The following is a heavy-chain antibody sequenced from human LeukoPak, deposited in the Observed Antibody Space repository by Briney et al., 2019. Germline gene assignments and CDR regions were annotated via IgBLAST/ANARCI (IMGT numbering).Heavy chain of an antibody. Sequence: GASVKVSCKASGGTFSSYAISWVRQAPGQGLEWMGGIIPIFGTANYAQKFQGRVTITADKSTSTAYMELRSLRSDDTAVYYCARDQLSRGVWFDPWGQGTLVTVSS. CDR1: GGTFSSYA. CDR3: ARDQLSRGVWFDP. D-gene: IGHD1-1*01. CDR2: IIPIFGTA. V-gene: IGHV1-69*06. J-gene: IGHJ5*02.